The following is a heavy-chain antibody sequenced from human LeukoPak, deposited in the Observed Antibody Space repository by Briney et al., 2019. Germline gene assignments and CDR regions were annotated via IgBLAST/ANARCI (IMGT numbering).Heavy chain of an antibody. D-gene: IGHD2-15*01. J-gene: IGHJ4*02. CDR3: ARISGGSSDY. CDR2: ISYDGSNK. V-gene: IGHV3-30*04. CDR1: GFTSSSYA. Sequence: SLRLSCAASGFTSSSYAMHWVRQAPGKGLEWVAVISYDGSNKYYADSVKGRFTISRDNSKNTLYLQMNSLRAEDTAVYYCARISGGSSDYWGQGTLVTVSS.